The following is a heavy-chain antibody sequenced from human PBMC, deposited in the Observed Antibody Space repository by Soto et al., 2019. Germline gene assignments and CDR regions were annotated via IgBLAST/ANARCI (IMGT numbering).Heavy chain of an antibody. J-gene: IGHJ6*02. Sequence: GRSLRLSCAASGFTFSSYAMRWVRQAPVQGLEWVSAISGSGGSTYYADSVKGRFTISRDNSKNTLYLQMNSLRSEDTALYSCAKGLRPYYYSGMDVWGQGTTVTDPS. CDR3: AKGLRPYYYSGMDV. V-gene: IGHV3-23*01. CDR2: ISGSGGST. D-gene: IGHD4-17*01. CDR1: GFTFSSYA.